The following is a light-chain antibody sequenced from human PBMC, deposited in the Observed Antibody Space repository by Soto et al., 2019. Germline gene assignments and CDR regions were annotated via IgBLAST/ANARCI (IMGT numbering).Light chain of an antibody. Sequence: QSVLTQPRSVSGSPGQSVTISCTGTSSDVGGYNYVSWYQQHPGKDPKLMIYDVSKRPSGVPDRFSGSKSGNTASLTISGLQAEDEADYYCCSYAGSYFYVFGTGTKVTVL. J-gene: IGLJ1*01. V-gene: IGLV2-11*01. CDR1: SSDVGGYNY. CDR3: CSYAGSYFYV. CDR2: DVS.